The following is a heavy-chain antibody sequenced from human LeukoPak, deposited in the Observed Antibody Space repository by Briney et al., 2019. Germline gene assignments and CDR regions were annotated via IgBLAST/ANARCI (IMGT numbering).Heavy chain of an antibody. D-gene: IGHD6-13*01. CDR3: AKGSTSWDGYKGGYDP. Sequence: GGSLRLSCAASGFIVSSNYMSWVRQAPGKGLEWVSVIYSSGSTYYADSVKGRFTISRDNSKNTLYLQMNSLRAEDTAVYYCAKGSTSWDGYKGGYDPWGQGTLVTVSS. CDR2: IYSSGST. J-gene: IGHJ5*02. V-gene: IGHV3-53*01. CDR1: GFIVSSNY.